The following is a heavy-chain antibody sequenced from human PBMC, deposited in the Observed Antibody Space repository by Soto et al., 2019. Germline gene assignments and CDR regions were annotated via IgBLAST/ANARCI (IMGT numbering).Heavy chain of an antibody. CDR2: ISGSGGST. V-gene: IGHV3-23*01. Sequence: EVQLLESGGGLVQPGGSLRLSCAASGFTFSSYAMSWVRQAPGKGLEWVSAISGSGGSTYYADSVKGRFTISRDNSKNTLYLQMNSLRAEDTAVYYCAKLVAYDFWSGSPDGYWYFDLWGRGTLVTVSS. J-gene: IGHJ2*01. CDR3: AKLVAYDFWSGSPDGYWYFDL. D-gene: IGHD3-3*01. CDR1: GFTFSSYA.